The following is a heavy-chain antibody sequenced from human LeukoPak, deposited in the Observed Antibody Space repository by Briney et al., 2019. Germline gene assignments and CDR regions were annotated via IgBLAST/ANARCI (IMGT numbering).Heavy chain of an antibody. D-gene: IGHD3-22*01. CDR2: IYYSGST. J-gene: IGHJ3*02. V-gene: IGHV4-39*07. CDR3: ARDRASGYDSSDAFDI. Sequence: SETLSLTCTVSGGSISSSSYYWGWIRQPPGKGLEWIGSIYYSGSTYYNPSLKSRVTISVDTSKNQFSLKLSSVTAADTAVYYCARDRASGYDSSDAFDIWGQGTMVTVSS. CDR1: GGSISSSSYY.